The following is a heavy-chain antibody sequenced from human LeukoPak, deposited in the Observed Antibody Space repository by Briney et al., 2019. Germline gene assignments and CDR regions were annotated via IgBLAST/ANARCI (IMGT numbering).Heavy chain of an antibody. Sequence: GGSLRLSCAASGFTFSTYAMSWVRQAAGKGLEWVSLISGSGGGTYYAGSVRGRFTISGDNSKNTLYLQLNSLRVEDTAVYYCAKNRGAGSHYYYHMNVWGKGTTVTVSS. CDR2: ISGSGGGT. CDR1: GFTFSTYA. V-gene: IGHV3-23*01. CDR3: AKNRGAGSHYYYHMNV. J-gene: IGHJ6*03. D-gene: IGHD1-26*01.